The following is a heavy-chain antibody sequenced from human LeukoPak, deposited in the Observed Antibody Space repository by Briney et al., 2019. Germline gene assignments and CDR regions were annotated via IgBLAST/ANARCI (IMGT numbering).Heavy chain of an antibody. D-gene: IGHD2-8*01. V-gene: IGHV4-59*12. CDR1: GGSISSYY. CDR3: ARRGLLVYAGIGY. J-gene: IGHJ4*02. Sequence: SETLSLTCTVSGGSISSYYWSWIRQPPGKGLEWIGYIYYSGSTNYNPSLKSRVTISVDTSKNQFSLKLSSVTAADTAVYYCARRGLLVYAGIGYWGQGTLVTVSS. CDR2: IYYSGST.